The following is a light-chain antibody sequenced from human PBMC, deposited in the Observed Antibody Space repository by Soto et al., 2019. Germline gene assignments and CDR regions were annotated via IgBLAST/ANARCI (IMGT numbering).Light chain of an antibody. CDR3: QQYGSSSWT. Sequence: IVLTQSPGTLSLSPGERATLSCRASHSISSTFFAWYQHKPGQAPRLLIYGASSRATGIPDRFSGSGSGTDFTLTISRLEPEDFAVYYCQQYGSSSWTFGQGTKVAIK. V-gene: IGKV3-20*01. J-gene: IGKJ1*01. CDR1: HSISSTF. CDR2: GAS.